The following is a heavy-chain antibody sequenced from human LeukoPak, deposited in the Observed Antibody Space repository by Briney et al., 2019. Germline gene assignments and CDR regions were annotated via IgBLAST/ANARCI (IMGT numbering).Heavy chain of an antibody. CDR3: ARGLRLSAAGTNFDS. V-gene: IGHV4-59*01. J-gene: IGHJ4*02. Sequence: PSETLSLTCTVSGGSISRYYWSWIRQSPVRGLEWIGYIEYSESTNYNPSLKSRVSISVDTSENQFSLKPSSVTAADTAVYYCARGLRLSAAGTNFDSWGQGTLVTVSS. D-gene: IGHD6-13*01. CDR1: GGSISRYY. CDR2: IEYSEST.